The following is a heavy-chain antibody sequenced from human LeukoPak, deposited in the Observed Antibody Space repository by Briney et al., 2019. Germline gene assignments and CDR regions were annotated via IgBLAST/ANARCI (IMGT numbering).Heavy chain of an antibody. V-gene: IGHV3-23*01. CDR2: ISGSGGST. D-gene: IGHD4-23*01. Sequence: GGSLRLSCAASGFTFSSYAMSWVRQAPGKGLEWVSAISGSGGSTYYADSVRGRFTISRDNSKNTLYLQMNSLRAEDTAVYYCAKAPRYGGNPWYFDYWGQGTLVTVSS. CDR3: AKAPRYGGNPWYFDY. CDR1: GFTFSSYA. J-gene: IGHJ4*02.